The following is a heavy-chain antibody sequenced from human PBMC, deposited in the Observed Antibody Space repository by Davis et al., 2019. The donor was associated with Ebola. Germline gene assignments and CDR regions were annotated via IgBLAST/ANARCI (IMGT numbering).Heavy chain of an antibody. Sequence: GGSLRLSCAASRFTFSSYSMNWVRQAPGKGLEWVSSISSSSSYIHYADSVKGRFTISRDNSKDTLYLEMNSLRVEDTAVYYCARGNGQNYGSALDYWGQRTLVTVSS. CDR3: ARGNGQNYGSALDY. CDR1: RFTFSSYS. CDR2: ISSSSSYI. D-gene: IGHD3-10*01. V-gene: IGHV3-21*01. J-gene: IGHJ4*02.